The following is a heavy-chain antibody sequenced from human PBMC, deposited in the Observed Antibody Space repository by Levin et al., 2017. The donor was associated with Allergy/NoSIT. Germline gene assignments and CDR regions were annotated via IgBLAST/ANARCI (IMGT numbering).Heavy chain of an antibody. D-gene: IGHD5-24*01. Sequence: PGGSLRLSCAASGFVFDDYAMHWVRQAPGKGLEWVAGISWNSNKRTYADSAKGRFTISRDNGKNSLYLQMDNLRVEDTALYYCAKDRDGYNFDAVDIWGQGTLVTVS. J-gene: IGHJ3*02. CDR3: AKDRDGYNFDAVDI. CDR2: ISWNSNKR. V-gene: IGHV3-9*01. CDR1: GFVFDDYA.